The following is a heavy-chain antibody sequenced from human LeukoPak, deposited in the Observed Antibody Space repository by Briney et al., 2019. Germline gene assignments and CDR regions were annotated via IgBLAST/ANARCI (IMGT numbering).Heavy chain of an antibody. Sequence: PGGSLRLSCAGSGSIFRIYSMHWVRQAPGKGPEWVSSISNSGSYMSYADSVKGRFTISRDNAKNTLYLQVNSLRAEDTAVYYCAREGSSSGWYFFDYWGQGTLVTVSS. J-gene: IGHJ4*02. V-gene: IGHV3-21*01. CDR3: AREGSSSGWYFFDY. CDR1: GSIFRIYS. CDR2: ISNSGSYM. D-gene: IGHD6-19*01.